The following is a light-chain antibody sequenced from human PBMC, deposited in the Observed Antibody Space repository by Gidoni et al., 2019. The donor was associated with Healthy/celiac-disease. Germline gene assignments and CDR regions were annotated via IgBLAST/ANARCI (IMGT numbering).Light chain of an antibody. CDR3: QKYNSAPET. J-gene: IGKJ1*01. Sequence: IQMTQSPSSLSASVGDRVTITCRASQVISNYLAWYQQKPGKVPKLLIYAASTLQSGVPSRFSGSGSGTDFTLTSSSLQPEDVANYYCQKYNSAPETFGQGTKVEIK. CDR1: QVISNY. CDR2: AAS. V-gene: IGKV1-27*01.